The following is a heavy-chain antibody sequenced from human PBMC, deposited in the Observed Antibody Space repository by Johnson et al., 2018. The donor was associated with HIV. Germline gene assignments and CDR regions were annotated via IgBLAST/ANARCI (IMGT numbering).Heavy chain of an antibody. Sequence: VHLVESGGGLVKPGGSLRLSCAASGITFSNAWMSWVRQAPGKGLEWVGRIKSKTDGGTTDYAAPVKGRFTISRDNSKNTLYLQMNSLRAEDTAVYYCAKDLSSGWYHAFDIWGQGTMVSVSS. V-gene: IGHV3-15*01. CDR1: GITFSNAW. J-gene: IGHJ3*02. CDR3: AKDLSSGWYHAFDI. D-gene: IGHD6-19*01. CDR2: IKSKTDGGTT.